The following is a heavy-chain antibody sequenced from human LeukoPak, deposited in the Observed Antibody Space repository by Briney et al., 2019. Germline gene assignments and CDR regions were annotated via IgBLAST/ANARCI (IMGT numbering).Heavy chain of an antibody. CDR3: AGHGCSGGSCPPGWWFDP. Sequence: SETLSLTCTVSGGSISSYYWSWIRQPPGKGLEWIGYIYYSGSTNYNPSLKSRVTISVDTSKNQFSLKLSSVTAADTAVYYCAGHGCSGGSCPPGWWFDPWGQGTLVTVSS. D-gene: IGHD2-15*01. CDR2: IYYSGST. V-gene: IGHV4-59*08. CDR1: GGSISSYY. J-gene: IGHJ5*02.